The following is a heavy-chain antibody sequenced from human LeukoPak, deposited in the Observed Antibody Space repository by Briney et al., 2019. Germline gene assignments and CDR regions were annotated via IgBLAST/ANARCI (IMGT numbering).Heavy chain of an antibody. Sequence: ASVKVSCKASGGTFSSYAINWVRQAPGQSLEWMGGIIPVFDKANYAQKFQDRVTITADESTSTAYMDLSSLRYEDTAIYYCARVAIWDPYKWFDPWGQGTLVTVSS. CDR3: ARVAIWDPYKWFDP. J-gene: IGHJ5*02. CDR2: IIPVFDKA. V-gene: IGHV1-69*01. D-gene: IGHD3-9*01. CDR1: GGTFSSYA.